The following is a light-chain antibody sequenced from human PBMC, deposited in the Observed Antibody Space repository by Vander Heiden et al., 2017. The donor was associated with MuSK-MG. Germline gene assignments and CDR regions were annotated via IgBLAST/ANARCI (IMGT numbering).Light chain of an antibody. Sequence: DIILPQSPDSLAVSLGERATINCRSSQSLLYSSNNKNYLAWYQQKPGQPPKLLIYWASTRESGVPDRFSGSGSGTDFTLTISSLQAEDVAVYYCQQYYDSPWTFGQGTKVEIK. CDR2: WAS. J-gene: IGKJ1*01. CDR3: QQYYDSPWT. V-gene: IGKV4-1*01. CDR1: QSLLYSSNNKNY.